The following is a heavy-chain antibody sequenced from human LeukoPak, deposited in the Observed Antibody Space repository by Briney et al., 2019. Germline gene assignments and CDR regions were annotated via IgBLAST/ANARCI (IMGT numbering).Heavy chain of an antibody. CDR1: GFTFSSYA. CDR2: ISGSGGST. J-gene: IGHJ6*03. D-gene: IGHD1-26*01. Sequence: PGGSLRLSCAASGFTFSSYAMSWVRQAPGKGLEWVSAISGSGGSTYYADSVKGRFTISGDNSKNTLYLQMNSLRAEDTAVYYCAKDSAWDRGYYYYYYMDVWGKGTTVTVSS. V-gene: IGHV3-23*01. CDR3: AKDSAWDRGYYYYYYMDV.